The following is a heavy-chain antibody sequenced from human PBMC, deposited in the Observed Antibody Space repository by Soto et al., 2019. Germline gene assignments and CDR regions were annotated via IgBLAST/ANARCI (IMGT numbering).Heavy chain of an antibody. CDR2: IFYSGST. Sequence: SETLSLTCAVSGASINSYYWTWIRQSPGKGLEWIGYIFYSGSTNYNPSLKSRVTISVDTSKNQFSLNLTSVTAADTAVYYCASSDLLTGYPDYWGQGTLVTVSS. J-gene: IGHJ4*02. CDR3: ASSDLLTGYPDY. V-gene: IGHV4-59*01. CDR1: GASINSYY. D-gene: IGHD3-9*01.